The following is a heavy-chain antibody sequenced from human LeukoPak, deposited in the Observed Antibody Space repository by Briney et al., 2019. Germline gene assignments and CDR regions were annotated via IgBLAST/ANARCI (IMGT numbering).Heavy chain of an antibody. CDR3: AGGSYPDWFDP. D-gene: IGHD1-26*01. Sequence: SETLSLTSTVSGGSISSGSYYWSWIRQPAGKGLEWIGRIYTSGSTNYNPSLKSRVTISVDTSKNQFSLKLSSVTAADTAVYYCAGGSYPDWFDPWGQGTLVTVSS. CDR2: IYTSGST. V-gene: IGHV4-61*02. CDR1: GGSISSGSYY. J-gene: IGHJ5*02.